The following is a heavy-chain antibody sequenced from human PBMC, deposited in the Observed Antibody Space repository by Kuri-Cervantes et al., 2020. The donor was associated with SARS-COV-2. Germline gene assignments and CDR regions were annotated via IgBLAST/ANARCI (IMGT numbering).Heavy chain of an antibody. CDR3: ARESRTIAAAGTEDY. Sequence: ASVKVSCKASGYTFTSYDINWVRQATGQGLEWMGWMNPNSGNTGYAQKFQGRVTMTRDTSISTAYMELSRLRSDDTAVYYCARESRTIAAAGTEDYWGQGTLVTVSS. CDR2: MNPNSGNT. D-gene: IGHD6-13*01. J-gene: IGHJ4*02. CDR1: GYTFTSYD. V-gene: IGHV1-8*01.